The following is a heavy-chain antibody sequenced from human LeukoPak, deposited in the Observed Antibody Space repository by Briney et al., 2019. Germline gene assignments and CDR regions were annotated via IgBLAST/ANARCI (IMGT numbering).Heavy chain of an antibody. CDR2: ISSSSSYI. V-gene: IGHV3-21*04. J-gene: IGHJ4*02. Sequence: PGGSLRLSCAASGFAFSSYSMNWVRQAPGKGLEWVSSISSSSSYIYYADSVKGRFTISRDNAKNSLYLQMNSLRDEDTAVYYCARERQLGATPFDYWGQGSQVTVSS. CDR1: GFAFSSYS. CDR3: ARERQLGATPFDY. D-gene: IGHD1-26*01.